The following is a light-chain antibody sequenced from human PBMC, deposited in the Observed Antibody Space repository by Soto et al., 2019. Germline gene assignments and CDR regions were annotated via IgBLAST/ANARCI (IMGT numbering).Light chain of an antibody. CDR1: SSNIGGNS. J-gene: IGLJ1*01. V-gene: IGLV2-14*01. Sequence: QSVMTQPPSVSAAPGQKVTISCSGSSSNIGGNSVSWYQQHPGKAPKLMIYEVSNRPSGVSNRFSGSKSGNTASLTISGLQAEDEADYYCSSYTSSSTGYVFGTGTKLTVL. CDR2: EVS. CDR3: SSYTSSSTGYV.